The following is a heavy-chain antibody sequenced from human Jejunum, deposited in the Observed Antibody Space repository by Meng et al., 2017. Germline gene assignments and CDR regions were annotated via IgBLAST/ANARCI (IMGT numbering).Heavy chain of an antibody. V-gene: IGHV5-51*01. CDR3: ARISSSWYDTNMAV. CDR1: GYGFTNYW. J-gene: IGHJ6*02. CDR2: IYPGDSDS. Sequence: ESLKISCKGSGYGFTNYWIAWVRQMPGKGLEWMGIIYPGDSDSRYSPSFQGQVTMSADKSSRTAYLQWNSLEASDTAIYYCARISSSWYDTNMAVWGQGNTVTVSS. D-gene: IGHD6-13*01.